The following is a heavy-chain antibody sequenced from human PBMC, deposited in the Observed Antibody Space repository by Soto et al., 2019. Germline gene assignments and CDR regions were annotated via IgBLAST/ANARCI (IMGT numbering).Heavy chain of an antibody. V-gene: IGHV1-18*01. CDR1: GYTFTSYG. CDR3: ARDFTPSDV. CDR2: ISAYNGNT. J-gene: IGHJ6*02. Sequence: QVQLVQSGAEVKKPGASVKVSCKASGYTFTSYGINWVRQAPGQGLEWMGWISAYNGNTKYAQKIQGRVTMTTDKATSTTLMKLGNLRTDDPVVYYCARDFTPSDVWRQGTTVTVSS.